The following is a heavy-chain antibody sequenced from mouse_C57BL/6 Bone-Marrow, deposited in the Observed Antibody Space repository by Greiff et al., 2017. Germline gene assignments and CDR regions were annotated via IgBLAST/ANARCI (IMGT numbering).Heavy chain of an antibody. J-gene: IGHJ1*03. D-gene: IGHD1-1*01. CDR1: GYSFTSYY. V-gene: IGHV1-66*01. CDR2: IYPGSGNT. CDR3: ARLLRWYFDV. Sequence: QVQLKESGPELVKPGASVKISCKASGYSFTSYYIHWVKQRPGQGLEWIGWIYPGSGNTKYNEKFKGKATLTADTSSSTAYMRLSSLTSEDSAVYYCARLLRWYFDVWGTGTTVTVSS.